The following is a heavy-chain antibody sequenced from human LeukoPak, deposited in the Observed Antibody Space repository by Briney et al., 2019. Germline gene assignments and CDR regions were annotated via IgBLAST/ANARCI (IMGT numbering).Heavy chain of an antibody. D-gene: IGHD6-25*01. CDR2: INPNSGGT. V-gene: IGHV1-2*06. Sequence: ASVKVSCKASGYTFTGYYMHWVRQAPGQGLEWMGRINPNSGGTNYAQKFQGRVTMTRDTSISTAYMELSRLRSDDTAVDYCARGIVRLPPGAATRPYYYYYYMDVWGKGTTVTVSS. CDR3: ARGIVRLPPGAATRPYYYYYYMDV. J-gene: IGHJ6*03. CDR1: GYTFTGYY.